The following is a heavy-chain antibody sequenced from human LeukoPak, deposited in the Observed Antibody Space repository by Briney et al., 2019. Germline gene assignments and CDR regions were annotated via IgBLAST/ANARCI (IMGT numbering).Heavy chain of an antibody. D-gene: IGHD3-22*01. J-gene: IGHJ5*02. Sequence: GGSLRLSCAASGFTFSTYGMTWVRQAPGKGLEWISYISSSSDSIKYADSVKGRFTISRGNSKNTLYLQMNSLRAEDTAVYYCAKHDPRRVVITNWFDPWGQGTLVTVSS. V-gene: IGHV3-23*01. CDR1: GFTFSTYG. CDR3: AKHDPRRVVITNWFDP. CDR2: ISSSSDSI.